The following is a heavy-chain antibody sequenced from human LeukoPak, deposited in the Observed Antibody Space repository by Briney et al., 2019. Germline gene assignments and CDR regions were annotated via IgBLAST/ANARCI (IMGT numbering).Heavy chain of an antibody. V-gene: IGHV3-7*01. CDR1: GFTFSRYW. Sequence: PGGSLRLSCATSGFTFSRYWMTWVRQAPGKGLEWVANMNQDGSGKYYVDSVKGRFTISRDNAKNSLYPQMNSLRAEDTAVYYCAREYGSGSGFYFDYWGQGALVTVSS. CDR2: MNQDGSGK. J-gene: IGHJ4*02. CDR3: AREYGSGSGFYFDY. D-gene: IGHD3-10*01.